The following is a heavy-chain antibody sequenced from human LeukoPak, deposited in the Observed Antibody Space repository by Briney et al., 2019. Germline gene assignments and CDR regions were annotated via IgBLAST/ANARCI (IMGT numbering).Heavy chain of an antibody. CDR3: ARDRLLDYYMDV. V-gene: IGHV3-7*01. CDR1: GFTFSDYY. D-gene: IGHD2-15*01. CDR2: IKQDGSEK. Sequence: GGSLRLSCAASGFTFSDYYLSWIRQAPGKGLEWVANIKQDGSEKYYVDSVKGRFTISRDNAKNSLYLQMNSLRAEDTAVYYCARDRLLDYYMDVWGKGTTVTVSS. J-gene: IGHJ6*03.